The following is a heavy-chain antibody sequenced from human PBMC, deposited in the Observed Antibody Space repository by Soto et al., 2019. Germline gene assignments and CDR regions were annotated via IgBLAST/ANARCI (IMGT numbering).Heavy chain of an antibody. CDR2: IWYDGSNK. V-gene: IGHV3-33*01. J-gene: IGHJ1*01. Sequence: QVQLVESGGGVVQPGRSLRLSCAASGFTFSSYGMHWVRQAPGKGLEWVAVIWYDGSNKYYADSVKGRFTISRDNSKNTRYLQRNSRRAEDTAVDYWARSYYYDSSGYYRSFFQHWGQGTLVTVSS. D-gene: IGHD3-22*01. CDR1: GFTFSSYG. CDR3: ARSYYYDSSGYYRSFFQH.